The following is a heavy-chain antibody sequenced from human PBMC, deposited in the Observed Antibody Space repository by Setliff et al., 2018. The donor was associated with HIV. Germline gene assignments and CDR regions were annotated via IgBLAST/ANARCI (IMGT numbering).Heavy chain of an antibody. D-gene: IGHD3-10*01. CDR1: GGSISSGDYY. Sequence: SETLSLTCTVSGGSISSGDYYWSWIRQPPGKGLEWIGYIYYSGSTYYNPSLKGRVTISVDTSKNQFSLKLSSVTAADTAVYYCAISYYYGSGIPGYYFDYWGQGTLVTVSS. J-gene: IGHJ4*02. V-gene: IGHV4-30-4*08. CDR3: AISYYYGSGIPGYYFDY. CDR2: IYYSGST.